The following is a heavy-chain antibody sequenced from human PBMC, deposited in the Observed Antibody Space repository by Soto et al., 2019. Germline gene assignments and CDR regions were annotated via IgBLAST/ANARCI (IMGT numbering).Heavy chain of an antibody. V-gene: IGHV5-51*01. CDR3: ATSPLAYCGGDCYSVDY. D-gene: IGHD2-21*02. CDR2: IYPGDSDT. Sequence: ESLKISCKGSGYSFTSYWICWVRQMPGKGLEWMGIIYPGDSDTRYSPSFQGQVTISADKSISTAYLQWSSLKASDTAMYYCATSPLAYCGGDCYSVDYWGQGTLVTVSS. J-gene: IGHJ4*02. CDR1: GYSFTSYW.